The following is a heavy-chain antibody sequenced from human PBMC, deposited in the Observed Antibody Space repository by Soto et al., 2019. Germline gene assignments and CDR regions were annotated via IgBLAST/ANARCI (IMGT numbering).Heavy chain of an antibody. J-gene: IGHJ4*02. D-gene: IGHD2-15*01. CDR3: ARDGGVAATLANYFDY. V-gene: IGHV3-21*01. CDR1: GFTFNSYS. CDR2: MSRSSRYI. Sequence: GSLRLSCAASGFTFNSYSMNWVRQAPGKGLEWVSSMSRSSRYIYYAGSVKGRFTISRDNAKNSVYLQMNSLRAEDTAVYYCARDGGVAATLANYFDYWGQGTLVTVSS.